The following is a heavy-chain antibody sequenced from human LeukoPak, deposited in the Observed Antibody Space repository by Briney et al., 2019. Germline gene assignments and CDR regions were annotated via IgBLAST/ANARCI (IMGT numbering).Heavy chain of an antibody. Sequence: GGSLRLSCAASGFTFSSYAMSWVRQAPGKGLEWVSGISGSGGSTYYEDSVKGRFTISRDNSKNTLYLQMNSLRTEDTAVYYCAKDARKQWLVQQTQTLDYWGQGTLVTVSS. D-gene: IGHD6-19*01. J-gene: IGHJ4*02. CDR3: AKDARKQWLVQQTQTLDY. CDR1: GFTFSSYA. V-gene: IGHV3-23*01. CDR2: ISGSGGST.